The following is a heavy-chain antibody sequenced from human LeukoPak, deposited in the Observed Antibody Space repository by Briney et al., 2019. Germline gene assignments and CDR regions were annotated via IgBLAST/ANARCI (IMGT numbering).Heavy chain of an antibody. D-gene: IGHD4-23*01. V-gene: IGHV1-46*01. Sequence: VASVKVSCKASGYTFTNYGVSWVRQAPGQGLEWMGIINPNGGSTSYAQKFQGRVTMTRDTSTSTVYMELSSLRSEDTAVYFCARDRTTVVPNYFDPWGQGTLVTVSS. J-gene: IGHJ5*02. CDR2: INPNGGST. CDR3: ARDRTTVVPNYFDP. CDR1: GYTFTNYG.